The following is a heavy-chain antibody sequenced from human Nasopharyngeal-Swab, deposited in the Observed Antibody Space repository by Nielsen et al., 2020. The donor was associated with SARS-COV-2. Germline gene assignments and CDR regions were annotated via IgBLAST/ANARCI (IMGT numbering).Heavy chain of an antibody. V-gene: IGHV1-2*06. Sequence: ASVKVSCKPSGYTFYAYNMHWVRQAPGQGLEWMGRINPNNGGTNYAQRFQGRVTMTWDTSIRTAYMEVTRLTSDDTAMYYCAREGADLWGQGTLVTVSS. D-gene: IGHD3-16*01. CDR1: GYTFYAYN. J-gene: IGHJ4*02. CDR3: AREGADL. CDR2: INPNNGGT.